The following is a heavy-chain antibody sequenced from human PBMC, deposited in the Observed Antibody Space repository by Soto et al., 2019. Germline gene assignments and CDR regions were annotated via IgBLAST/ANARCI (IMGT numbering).Heavy chain of an antibody. CDR2: INYRGST. CDR1: GGSINSGDSY. Sequence: SETLSLTCTVSGGSINSGDSYWNWIRQNPEKGLEWIGDINYRGSTYYNPSLKSRIIISVDTSKNQFSLKLSSVTAADTAVYYCARGRSGRYCSSTSCYRNWFDPWGQGTLVTVSS. V-gene: IGHV4-31*03. CDR3: ARGRSGRYCSSTSCYRNWFDP. J-gene: IGHJ5*02. D-gene: IGHD2-2*01.